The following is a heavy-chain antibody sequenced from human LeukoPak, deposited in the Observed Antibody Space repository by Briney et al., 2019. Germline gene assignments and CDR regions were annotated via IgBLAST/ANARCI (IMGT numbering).Heavy chain of an antibody. CDR1: GFTFSSYS. Sequence: GGSLRLSCAASGFTFSSYSMNWVRQAPGKGLEWVANIKQDGSEKYYVDSVKGRFTISRDNAKNSLYLQMNSLRAEDTAVYYCARDQPHSDYWGQGTLVTVSS. CDR3: ARDQPHSDY. CDR2: IKQDGSEK. V-gene: IGHV3-7*01. J-gene: IGHJ4*02.